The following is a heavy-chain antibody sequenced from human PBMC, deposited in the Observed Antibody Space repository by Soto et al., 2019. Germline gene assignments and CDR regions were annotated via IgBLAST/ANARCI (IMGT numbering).Heavy chain of an antibody. J-gene: IGHJ4*02. V-gene: IGHV3-53*01. Sequence: GGSLRLSCAASGFTVSSNYMSWVRQAPGKGLEWVSVIYSGGSTYYADSVKGRFTISRDNSKNTLYLQMNSLRAEDTAVYYCARDSRYSSGLHYFDYWGQGTLVTVSS. CDR2: IYSGGST. CDR1: GFTVSSNY. D-gene: IGHD6-19*01. CDR3: ARDSRYSSGLHYFDY.